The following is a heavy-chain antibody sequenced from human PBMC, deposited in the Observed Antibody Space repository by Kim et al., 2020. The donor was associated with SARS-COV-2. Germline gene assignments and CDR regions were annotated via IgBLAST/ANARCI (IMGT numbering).Heavy chain of an antibody. CDR2: GST. CDR3: ARAGWYLDH. D-gene: IGHD6-19*01. V-gene: IGHV4-4*07. J-gene: IGHJ4*02. Sequence: GSTNYNSSLKSRVGMSVDTSKNQFSLNLSSVTAADTAVYYCARAGWYLDHWGQGMLVTVSS.